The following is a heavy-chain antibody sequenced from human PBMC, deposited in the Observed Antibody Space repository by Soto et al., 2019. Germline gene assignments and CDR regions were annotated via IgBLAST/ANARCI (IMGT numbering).Heavy chain of an antibody. CDR1: GFVVSNVY. CDR2: VYSGGDT. J-gene: IGHJ2*01. CDR3: ALTTSWFDWYFDL. V-gene: IGHV3-53*02. Sequence: EVQLVETGGALVQPGGSLRLSCAVSGFVVSNVYMSWVRQAPGERLEWISVVYSGGDTYYADSVKGRFTISRDNSKNKVYLQMSRLRPDDTAVYYCALTTSWFDWYFDLWGRGTLVTVSS. D-gene: IGHD3-10*01.